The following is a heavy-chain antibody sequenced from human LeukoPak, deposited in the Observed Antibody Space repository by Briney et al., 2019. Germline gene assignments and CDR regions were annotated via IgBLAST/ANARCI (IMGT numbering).Heavy chain of an antibody. CDR3: ARSITLYYFDY. Sequence: PSETLSLTCTVSGASISSTSYYWGWIRQPPGKGLEWIGYIYYSGSTSYNPSLKSRVTISVDTSTNQFSLRLSSVTAADTAVYYCARSITLYYFDYWGQGTLVTVSS. J-gene: IGHJ4*02. CDR1: GASISSTSYY. D-gene: IGHD3-16*01. CDR2: IYYSGST. V-gene: IGHV4-61*05.